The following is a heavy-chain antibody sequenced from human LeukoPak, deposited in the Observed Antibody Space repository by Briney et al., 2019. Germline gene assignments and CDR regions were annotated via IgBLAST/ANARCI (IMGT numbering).Heavy chain of an antibody. Sequence: GGSLRLSCAASGFTFSSYGMHWVRQAPGKGLEWVAVIWYDGSNKYYADSVKGRFTISRDNSKNTLYLQMNGLRAEDTAVYYCARDLAVAGTSEYFQHWGQGTLVTVSS. CDR3: ARDLAVAGTSEYFQH. D-gene: IGHD6-19*01. CDR1: GFTFSSYG. CDR2: IWYDGSNK. J-gene: IGHJ1*01. V-gene: IGHV3-33*01.